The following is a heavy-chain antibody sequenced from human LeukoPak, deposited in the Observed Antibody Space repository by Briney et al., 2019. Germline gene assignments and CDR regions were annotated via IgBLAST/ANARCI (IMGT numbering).Heavy chain of an antibody. CDR1: GGSISSSNW. J-gene: IGHJ6*03. V-gene: IGHV4-4*02. CDR2: IYHSGST. Sequence: SGTLSLTCAVSGGSISSSNWWSWVRQPPGKGLEWIGEIYHSGSTNHNPSLKSRVTISLDSSKNNFSLNLSSVTAADTAVYYCARAYYDFWSGYYTEYYYYYMDVWGKGTTVTVSS. CDR3: ARAYYDFWSGYYTEYYYYYMDV. D-gene: IGHD3-3*01.